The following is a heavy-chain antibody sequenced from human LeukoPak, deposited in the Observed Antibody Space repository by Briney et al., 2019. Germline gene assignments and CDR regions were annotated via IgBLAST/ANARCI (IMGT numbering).Heavy chain of an antibody. CDR3: ARDTILDI. V-gene: IGHV3-48*03. D-gene: IGHD2-21*01. Sequence: GGSLRLSYAASGFTFSSYGMNWVRQAPGKGLEWVSYIRSSGSTTFDADSVKGRFTISRDNAENSLYLQMNSLRVEDTAVYHCARDTILDIWGQGTMVTVSS. CDR1: GFTFSSYG. J-gene: IGHJ3*02. CDR2: IRSSGSTT.